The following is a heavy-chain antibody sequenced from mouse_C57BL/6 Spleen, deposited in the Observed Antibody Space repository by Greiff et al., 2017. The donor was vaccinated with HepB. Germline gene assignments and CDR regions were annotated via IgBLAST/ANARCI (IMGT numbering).Heavy chain of an antibody. CDR3: ARFGGYYRWDAMDY. CDR1: GYTFTDYN. D-gene: IGHD2-3*01. CDR2: INPNNGGT. Sequence: VQLKQSGPELVKPGASVKIPCKASGYTFTDYNMDWVKQSHGKSLEWIGDINPNNGGTIYNQKFKGKATLTVDKSSSTAYMELRSLTSEDTAVYYCARFGGYYRWDAMDYWGQGTSVTVSS. J-gene: IGHJ4*01. V-gene: IGHV1-18*01.